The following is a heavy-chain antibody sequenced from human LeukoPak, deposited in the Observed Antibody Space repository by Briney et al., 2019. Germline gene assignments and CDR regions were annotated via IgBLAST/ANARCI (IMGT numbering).Heavy chain of an antibody. CDR1: GFMFASYA. CDR3: ASLYGSSDY. J-gene: IGHJ4*02. Sequence: GGSLRLSCAASGFMFASYAMSWVRQAPGKGLEWVAGISGSDGIVYYADSVKGRFTISRDNSKNTLYLQMNSLRAEDTAVYYCASLYGSSDYWGQGTLVTVSS. D-gene: IGHD3-10*01. V-gene: IGHV3-23*01. CDR2: ISGSDGIV.